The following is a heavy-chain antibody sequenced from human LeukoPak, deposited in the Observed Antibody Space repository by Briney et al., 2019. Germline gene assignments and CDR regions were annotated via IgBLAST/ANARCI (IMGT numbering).Heavy chain of an antibody. D-gene: IGHD5-18*01. CDR3: ARSPEVWDTAMVQKTYYFDY. V-gene: IGHV1-69*13. CDR1: GGTFSSYA. J-gene: IGHJ4*02. CDR2: IIPIFGTA. Sequence: GASVQVSCKASGGTFSSYAISWVRQAPGQGLEWMGGIIPIFGTANYAQKFQGRVTITADESTSTAYMELSSLRSEDTAVYYCARSPEVWDTAMVQKTYYFDYWGQGTLVTVSS.